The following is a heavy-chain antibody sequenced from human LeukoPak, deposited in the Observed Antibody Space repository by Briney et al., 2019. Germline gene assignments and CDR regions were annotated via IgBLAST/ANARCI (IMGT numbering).Heavy chain of an antibody. CDR3: ARDRPSSSWLYYYYGMDV. V-gene: IGHV3-74*01. CDR2: INSDGSST. D-gene: IGHD6-13*01. Sequence: PGGSLRLSCAASGFTFSSYWMHWVRQAPGKGLVWVSRINSDGSSTSYADSVKGRFTISRDNAKNSLYLQMNSLRAEDTAVYYCARDRPSSSWLYYYYGMDVWGQGTTVTVSS. CDR1: GFTFSSYW. J-gene: IGHJ6*02.